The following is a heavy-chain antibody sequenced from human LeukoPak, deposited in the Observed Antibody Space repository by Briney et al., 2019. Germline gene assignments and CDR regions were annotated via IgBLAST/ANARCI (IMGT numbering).Heavy chain of an antibody. CDR2: IYPGDSDT. J-gene: IGHJ4*02. CDR3: ARQEQMGNFDY. D-gene: IGHD6-13*01. CDR1: GYNFPNYW. Sequence: GESLKISCKGSGYNFPNYWIGWARQMPGKGLEWMGIIYPGDSDTRYSPSSQGHVTMSADKSINTAYLQWRSLEAADTAMYYCARQEQMGNFDYWGQGALVTVSS. V-gene: IGHV5-51*01.